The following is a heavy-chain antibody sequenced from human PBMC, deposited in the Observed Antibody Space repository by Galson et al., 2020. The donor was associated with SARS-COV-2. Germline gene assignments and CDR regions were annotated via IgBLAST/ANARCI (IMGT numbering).Heavy chain of an antibody. Sequence: ASVTVSCKPSGYTFTTNGISWVRQAPRQGLEWMGWISTNSGKTNYAQKLQGRVSMTRDTSTSTAYMELGSLRSDDTAVYYCARDVNYRFDTWGQGTLVTVSS. J-gene: IGHJ5*02. V-gene: IGHV1-18*01. D-gene: IGHD3-10*01. CDR3: ARDVNYRFDT. CDR2: ISTNSGKT. CDR1: GYTFTTNG.